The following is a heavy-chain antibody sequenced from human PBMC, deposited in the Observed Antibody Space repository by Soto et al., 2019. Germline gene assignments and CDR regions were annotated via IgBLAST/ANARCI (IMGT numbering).Heavy chain of an antibody. V-gene: IGHV4-59*08. CDR3: ARPGFGSLRGLVDI. D-gene: IGHD3-10*01. CDR2: IQYNGYS. J-gene: IGHJ6*02. CDR1: GGSITNYY. Sequence: QVQLQESGPGLVKPSETLSLTCTVSGGSITNYYCSWFRQPPGKGLEWIGYIQYNGYSAYNRSLKGRYTMSMDTSKTQFSLMLESVTATETAVYYCARPGFGSLRGLVDIWDQGTTVIVSS.